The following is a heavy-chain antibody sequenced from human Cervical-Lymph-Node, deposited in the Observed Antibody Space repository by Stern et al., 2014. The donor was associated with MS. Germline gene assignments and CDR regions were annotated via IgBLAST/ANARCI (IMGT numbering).Heavy chain of an antibody. CDR1: GFTFSNYR. V-gene: IGHV3-7*01. D-gene: IGHD4-23*01. CDR3: ARDRNVEIGGSLRWGPTQSLYYAMDV. Sequence: EVRLVESGGGLVQPGGSLRLSCAASGFTFSNYRMTWVRQAPGKGLEWVADIKHGGDEKFYADSVKGRFTISRDNAQNSLYLHMNSLRADDTALYYCARDRNVEIGGSLRWGPTQSLYYAMDVWGQGTTVTVSS. J-gene: IGHJ6*02. CDR2: IKHGGDEK.